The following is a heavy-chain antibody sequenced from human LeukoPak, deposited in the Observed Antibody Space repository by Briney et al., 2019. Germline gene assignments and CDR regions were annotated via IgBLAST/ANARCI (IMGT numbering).Heavy chain of an antibody. D-gene: IGHD2-15*01. J-gene: IGHJ4*02. Sequence: PGGSLRLSCAASGFIVSSNYMSWVRQAPRRGLERVSVIYSGDNTHYAESVMGRSTISKDNSKNTLYLQMNSLRAEDTAVYYCARIPRSGGGTYFDHWGQGTLVTVSS. V-gene: IGHV3-53*01. CDR1: GFIVSSNY. CDR2: IYSGDNT. CDR3: ARIPRSGGGTYFDH.